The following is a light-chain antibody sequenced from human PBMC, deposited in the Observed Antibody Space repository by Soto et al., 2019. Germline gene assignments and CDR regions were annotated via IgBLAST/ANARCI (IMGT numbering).Light chain of an antibody. CDR2: WAS. CDR3: QQYYSTPFT. Sequence: EIVMTQSPDCLAVSLGERATINCKPSQSVLYSSNNKNYLAWYQQKPGQPPKLLIYWASTRESGVPDRFSGSGSGTDFTLTISSLQAEDVALYYCQQYYSTPFTLGPGTKVDIK. V-gene: IGKV4-1*01. J-gene: IGKJ3*01. CDR1: QSVLYSSNNKNY.